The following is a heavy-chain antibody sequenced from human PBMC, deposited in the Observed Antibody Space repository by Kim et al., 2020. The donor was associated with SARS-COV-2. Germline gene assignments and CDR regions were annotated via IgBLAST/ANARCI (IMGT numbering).Heavy chain of an antibody. CDR2: ISYDGSNK. CDR3: AKVSSDSSSWYSAFDI. Sequence: GGSLRLSCAASGFTFSSYGMHWVRQAPGKGLEWVAVISYDGSNKSYADSVKGRFTISRDNSKNTLYLQMNSLRAEDTAVYYCAKVSSDSSSWYSAFDIWGQGTMVTVSS. CDR1: GFTFSSYG. J-gene: IGHJ3*02. V-gene: IGHV3-30*18. D-gene: IGHD6-13*01.